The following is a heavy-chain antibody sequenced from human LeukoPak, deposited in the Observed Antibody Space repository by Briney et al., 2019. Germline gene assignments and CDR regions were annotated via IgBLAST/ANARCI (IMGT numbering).Heavy chain of an antibody. D-gene: IGHD2-21*01. V-gene: IGHV3-23*01. J-gene: IGHJ4*02. CDR3: AKAPVTTCRGAYCYPFDY. Sequence: GGSLRLSCAASGFTLSSYAMSWVRQAPGKGLEWVSAISDSGNTYHADSVKGRFTISRDSSKNTLFLQMNRLRPEDAAVYYCAKAPVTTCRGAYCYPFDYWGQGTLVAVSS. CDR1: GFTLSSYA. CDR2: ISDSGNT.